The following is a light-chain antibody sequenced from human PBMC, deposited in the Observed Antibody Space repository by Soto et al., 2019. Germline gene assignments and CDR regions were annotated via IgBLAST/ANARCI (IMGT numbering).Light chain of an antibody. J-gene: IGLJ1*01. V-gene: IGLV1-44*01. CDR2: SNS. Sequence: QSVLTQPPSASGTPGQRVTISCSGSSSNIGSNTVNWYQQLPGTAPKLLIYSNSQRPSGVPDRFSGTKSRTSASLAISGLQSEDEADYYCAAWDDSLNGLYVFGTGTKLTVL. CDR1: SSNIGSNT. CDR3: AAWDDSLNGLYV.